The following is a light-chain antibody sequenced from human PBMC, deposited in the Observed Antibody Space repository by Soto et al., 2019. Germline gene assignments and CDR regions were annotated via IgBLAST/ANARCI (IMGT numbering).Light chain of an antibody. Sequence: DIPMTQSPSSLSASVGDRVTITCRASQAIRNYLAWFQQKPGKAPQSLIYAASNLQRGVPSKFSGRGSGTDFTLTISSLQPEDFATYYCQQYNSYPYTFGQGTKVEIK. V-gene: IGKV1-16*02. J-gene: IGKJ2*01. CDR1: QAIRNY. CDR2: AAS. CDR3: QQYNSYPYT.